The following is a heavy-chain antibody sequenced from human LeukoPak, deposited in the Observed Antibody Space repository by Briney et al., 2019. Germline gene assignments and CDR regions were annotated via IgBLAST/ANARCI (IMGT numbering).Heavy chain of an antibody. CDR3: ARDTSSSWPFDY. D-gene: IGHD6-13*01. Sequence: GSLRLSCAAFGFTFSSYAMHWVRQAPGKGLEWVAVISYDGSNKYYADSVKGRYTISRDNSKNTLYLQMNSLRAEDTAVYYCARDTSSSWPFDYWGQGTLVTVSS. J-gene: IGHJ4*02. V-gene: IGHV3-30-3*01. CDR1: GFTFSSYA. CDR2: ISYDGSNK.